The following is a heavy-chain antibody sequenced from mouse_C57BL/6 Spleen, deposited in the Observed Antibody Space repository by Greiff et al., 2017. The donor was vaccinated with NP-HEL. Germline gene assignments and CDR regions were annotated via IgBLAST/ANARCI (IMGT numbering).Heavy chain of an antibody. CDR3: ARAYYDGYYPFAY. Sequence: EVKLHQSGPELVKPGASVKMSCKASGYTFTDYNMHWVKQSHGKSLEWIGYINPNNGGTSYNQKFKGKATLTVNKSSSTAYMELRSLTSEDSAVYYCARAYYDGYYPFAYWGQGTLVTVSA. CDR2: INPNNGGT. D-gene: IGHD2-3*01. J-gene: IGHJ3*01. CDR1: GYTFTDYN. V-gene: IGHV1-22*01.